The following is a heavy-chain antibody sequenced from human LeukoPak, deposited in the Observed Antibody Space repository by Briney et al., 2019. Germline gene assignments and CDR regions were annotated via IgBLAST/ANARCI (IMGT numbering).Heavy chain of an antibody. Sequence: GGSLRLSCAASGFTFSSYEMNWVRQAPGKGLEWVSYISSSGSTIYYADSVKGRFTISRDNSKNTLYLQMNSLRAEDTAVYYCAKDFRDYPGVFDYWGQGTLVTVSS. CDR2: ISSSGSTI. V-gene: IGHV3-48*03. J-gene: IGHJ4*02. CDR3: AKDFRDYPGVFDY. D-gene: IGHD5-12*01. CDR1: GFTFSSYE.